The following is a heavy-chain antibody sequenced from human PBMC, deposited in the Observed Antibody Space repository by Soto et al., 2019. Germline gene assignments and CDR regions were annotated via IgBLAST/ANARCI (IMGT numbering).Heavy chain of an antibody. D-gene: IGHD3-10*01. CDR2: IQYSGNT. J-gene: IGHJ4*02. V-gene: IGHV4-59*01. CDR1: GGSITTYY. Sequence: KPSETLSLTCTVSGGSITTYYWSWIRQPPGKGLEWIGYIQYSGNTNYNPSLKSRVTISVDTSKNQFSLGLSSVTAADTALYYCAGSYYLTSGKPYYFDYWGQGTLVTVSS. CDR3: AGSYYLTSGKPYYFDY.